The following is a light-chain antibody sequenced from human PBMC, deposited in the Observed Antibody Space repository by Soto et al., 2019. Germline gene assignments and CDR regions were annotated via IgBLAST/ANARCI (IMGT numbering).Light chain of an antibody. Sequence: DVVMTQSPLSLPVTLGQPASISCRSNQSLVHSYGIAYFRWFKQRPGRSPRRRIYKVSSRDSGVPARLSGSGYATAITLEISRFGTYDDKVYYWVQGTHWPITIGKGTRLQIK. CDR2: KVS. V-gene: IGKV2-30*02. CDR1: QSLVHSYGIAY. J-gene: IGKJ5*01. CDR3: VQGTHWPIT.